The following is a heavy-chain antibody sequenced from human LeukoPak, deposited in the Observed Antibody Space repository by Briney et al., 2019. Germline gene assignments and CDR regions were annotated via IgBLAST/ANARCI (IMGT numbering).Heavy chain of an antibody. V-gene: IGHV3-7*03. CDR2: IKRDGSEK. Sequence: GGSLRLSCAASGFTFSSQGMSWVRQAPGKGLEWVANIKRDGSEKYYVDSVKGRFTISRDNAKNSLDLQMNSLRVEDTAVYYCARLGPASSGWPESFGYWGQGTLVTVSS. CDR3: ARLGPASSGWPESFGY. CDR1: GFTFSSQG. J-gene: IGHJ4*02. D-gene: IGHD6-19*01.